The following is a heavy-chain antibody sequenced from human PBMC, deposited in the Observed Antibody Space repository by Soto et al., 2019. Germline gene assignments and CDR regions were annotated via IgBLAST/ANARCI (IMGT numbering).Heavy chain of an antibody. V-gene: IGHV3-23*01. CDR2: ISGSGDNT. J-gene: IGHJ4*02. CDR1: GFTFSSYA. Sequence: EVQLLESGGGLVQPGGSLRLSCAASGFTFSSYAMNWVRQAPGKGLEWVSTISGSGDNTYYADSVKGRFTISRDNSKKTLYLQMNSRRAEDKALYYCTKVGGTSLPPIPVECWGQGTKVTVSS. CDR3: TKVGGTSLPPIPVEC. D-gene: IGHD1-26*01.